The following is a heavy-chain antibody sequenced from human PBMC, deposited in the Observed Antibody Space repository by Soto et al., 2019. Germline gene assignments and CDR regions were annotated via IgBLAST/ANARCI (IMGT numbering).Heavy chain of an antibody. CDR3: ARGPRITIFGVVIRSHDFDY. CDR1: GGSFSGYY. D-gene: IGHD3-3*01. CDR2: INHSGST. J-gene: IGHJ4*02. Sequence: QVQLQQWGAGLLKPSETLSLTCAVYGGSFSGYYWSWIRQPPGKGLEWIGEINHSGSTNYNPSLKSRVTIAVDTSKNQFSLKLSSVTAADTAVYYCARGPRITIFGVVIRSHDFDYLVQGTLVTVSS. V-gene: IGHV4-34*01.